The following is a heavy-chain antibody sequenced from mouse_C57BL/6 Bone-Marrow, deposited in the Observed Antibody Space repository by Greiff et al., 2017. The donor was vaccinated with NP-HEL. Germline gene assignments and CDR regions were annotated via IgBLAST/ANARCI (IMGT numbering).Heavy chain of an antibody. J-gene: IGHJ4*01. Sequence: DVMLVESGGGLVQPGGSLKLSCAASGFTFSDYYMYWVRQTPEKRLEWVAYISNGGGSTYYPDTVKGRFTISRDNAKNTLYLQMSRLKSEDTAMYYCASGWLLPYYYAMDYWGQGTSVTVSS. CDR1: GFTFSDYY. D-gene: IGHD2-3*01. CDR3: ASGWLLPYYYAMDY. CDR2: ISNGGGST. V-gene: IGHV5-12*01.